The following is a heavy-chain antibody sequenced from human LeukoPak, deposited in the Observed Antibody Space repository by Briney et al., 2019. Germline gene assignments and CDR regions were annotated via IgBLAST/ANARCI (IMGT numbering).Heavy chain of an antibody. D-gene: IGHD7-27*01. V-gene: IGHV3-64D*06. Sequence: GGSLTLSCSASGFTFSSYAMHWVRQAPGKGLEYVSAISSNGGSTYYADSVKGRFTISRDNSKNTLYLQMSSLRAEDTAVYYCVKDLGLAACDAFDIWGQGTMVTVSS. J-gene: IGHJ3*02. CDR3: VKDLGLAACDAFDI. CDR1: GFTFSSYA. CDR2: ISSNGGST.